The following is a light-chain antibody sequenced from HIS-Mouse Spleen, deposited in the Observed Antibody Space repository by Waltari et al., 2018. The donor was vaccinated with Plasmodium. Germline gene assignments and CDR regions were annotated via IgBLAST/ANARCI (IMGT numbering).Light chain of an antibody. V-gene: IGLV4-69*01. CDR1: SGHSSYA. CDR2: LNSDGSH. J-gene: IGLJ3*02. Sequence: QLVLTQSPSASASLGASVKLTCTLSSGHSSYAIAWHQQQPEKGPRYLMKLNSDGSHSKGDGIPDRFSGSSSGAERYLTICSRQSEDEADYYCQTWGTGIHWVFGGGTKLTV. CDR3: QTWGTGIHWV.